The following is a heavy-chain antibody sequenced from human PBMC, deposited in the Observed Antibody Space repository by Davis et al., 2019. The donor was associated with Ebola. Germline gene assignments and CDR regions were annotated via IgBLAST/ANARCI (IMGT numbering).Heavy chain of an antibody. Sequence: GGSLRLSCAASGFTFSSYSMNWVRQATGKGLEWIAFISSGGNDTYYADSVRGRFTISRDNAKNLLYLQLNSLRDEDTALYYCAKDAEDGSGNWFFDFRGRGALVTVSS. J-gene: IGHJ2*01. CDR2: ISSGGNDT. CDR1: GFTFSSYS. V-gene: IGHV3-48*02. CDR3: AKDAEDGSGNWFFDF. D-gene: IGHD5-24*01.